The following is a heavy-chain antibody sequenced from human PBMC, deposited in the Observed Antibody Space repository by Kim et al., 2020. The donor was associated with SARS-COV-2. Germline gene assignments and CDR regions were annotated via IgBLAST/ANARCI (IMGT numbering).Heavy chain of an antibody. CDR2: MNPNSGNT. V-gene: IGHV1-8*01. J-gene: IGHJ6*02. Sequence: ASVKVSCKASGYTFTSYDINWVRQATGQGLEWMGWMNPNSGNTGYAQKFQGRVTMTRNTSISTAYMELSSLRSEDTAVYYCAIRYGSGSYYNPEYYYYYGMDVWGQGTTVTVSS. CDR1: GYTFTSYD. CDR3: AIRYGSGSYYNPEYYYYYGMDV. D-gene: IGHD3-10*01.